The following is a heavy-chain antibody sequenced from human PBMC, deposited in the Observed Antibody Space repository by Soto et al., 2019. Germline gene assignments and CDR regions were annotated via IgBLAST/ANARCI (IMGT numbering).Heavy chain of an antibody. CDR3: AKDGGAAVTSQFYYYYGMDV. V-gene: IGHV3-23*01. D-gene: IGHD2-21*01. CDR2: ISGSGGST. Sequence: GGSLRLSCAASGFTFSSYAMSWVRQAPGKGLEWVSAISGSGGSTYYADSVKGRFTISRDNSKNTLYLQMNSLRAEDTAVYYCAKDGGAAVTSQFYYYYGMDVWGQGTTVTVSS. J-gene: IGHJ6*02. CDR1: GFTFSSYA.